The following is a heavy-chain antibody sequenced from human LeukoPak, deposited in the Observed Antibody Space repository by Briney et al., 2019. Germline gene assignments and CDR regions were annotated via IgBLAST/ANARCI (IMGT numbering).Heavy chain of an antibody. CDR2: ISGSGGST. CDR1: GFTLSSYA. V-gene: IGHV3-23*01. Sequence: GGSPRLSCAASGFTLSSYAMNWVRQAPGKGLEWVSAISGSGGSTYYADSVKGRFTISRDNSKNTLYLQMNSLRAEDTAIYYCAKATGMTARPFDYWGQGTLVTVPS. J-gene: IGHJ4*02. D-gene: IGHD2-21*02. CDR3: AKATGMTARPFDY.